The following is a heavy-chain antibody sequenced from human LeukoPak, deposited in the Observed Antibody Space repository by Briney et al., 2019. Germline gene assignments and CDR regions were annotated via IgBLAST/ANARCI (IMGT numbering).Heavy chain of an antibody. CDR2: INWNGGST. J-gene: IGHJ4*02. V-gene: IGHV3-20*04. D-gene: IGHD3-9*01. CDR1: GFTFDDYA. Sequence: GRSLRLSCAASGFTFDDYAMHWVRQAPGKGLEWVSGINWNGGSTGYADSVKGRFTISRDNAKNSLYLQMNSLRAEDTALYYCARVNYDILTGYSWGGDYWGQGTLVTVSS. CDR3: ARVNYDILTGYSWGGDY.